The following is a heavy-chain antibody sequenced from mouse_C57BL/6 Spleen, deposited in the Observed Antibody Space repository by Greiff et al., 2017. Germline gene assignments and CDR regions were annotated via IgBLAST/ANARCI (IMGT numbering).Heavy chain of an antibody. Sequence: VHVKQSGPELVKPGASVKISCKASGYSFTGYYMNWVKQSPEKSLEWIGEINPSTGGTTYNQKFKAKATLTVDKSSSTAYMQLKSLTSEDSAVYYCARRGIGLLPYYFDYWGQGTTLTVSS. CDR3: ARRGIGLLPYYFDY. J-gene: IGHJ2*01. V-gene: IGHV1-42*01. D-gene: IGHD2-3*01. CDR2: INPSTGGT. CDR1: GYSFTGYY.